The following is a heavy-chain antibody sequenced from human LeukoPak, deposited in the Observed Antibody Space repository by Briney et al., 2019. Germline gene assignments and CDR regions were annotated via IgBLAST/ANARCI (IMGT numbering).Heavy chain of an antibody. Sequence: GGSLRLSCAASGFTFSSYGMHWVRQAPGKGLEWVSVIYSGGSTYYADSVKGRFTISRDNSKNTLYLQMNSLRAEDTAVYYCAREGTGFGEFFPDYWGQGTLVTVSS. D-gene: IGHD3-10*01. J-gene: IGHJ4*02. CDR1: GFTFSSYG. V-gene: IGHV3-66*01. CDR3: AREGTGFGEFFPDY. CDR2: IYSGGST.